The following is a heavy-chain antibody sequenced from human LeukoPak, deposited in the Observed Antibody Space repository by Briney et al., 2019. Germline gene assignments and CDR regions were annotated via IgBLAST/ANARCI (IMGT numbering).Heavy chain of an antibody. CDR2: IYYSGST. J-gene: IGHJ6*02. CDR3: ARSSYYYYGMDV. Sequence: SETLTLTCTVSGGSISSSSYYWGWIRQPPGKGLEWIGSIYYSGSTYYNPSLKSRVTISVDTSKNQFSLKLSSVTAADTAVYYCARSSYYYYGMDVWGQGTTVTVSS. CDR1: GGSISSSSYY. V-gene: IGHV4-39*01.